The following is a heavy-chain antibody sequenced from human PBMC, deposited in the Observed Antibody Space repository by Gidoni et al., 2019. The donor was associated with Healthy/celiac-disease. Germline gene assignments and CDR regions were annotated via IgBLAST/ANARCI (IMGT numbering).Heavy chain of an antibody. D-gene: IGHD4-17*01. V-gene: IGHV3-66*02. CDR2: IYSGGST. J-gene: IGHJ2*01. Sequence: EVQLVEAGGGLVQPGGSLRLSCAASGFPVSSNYMSWVRQAPGKGLEWVSVIYSGGSTYYADSVKGRFTISRDNSKNTLYLQMNSLRAEDTAVYYCASQTTVTSTTFWYFDLWGRGTLVTVSS. CDR3: ASQTTVTSTTFWYFDL. CDR1: GFPVSSNY.